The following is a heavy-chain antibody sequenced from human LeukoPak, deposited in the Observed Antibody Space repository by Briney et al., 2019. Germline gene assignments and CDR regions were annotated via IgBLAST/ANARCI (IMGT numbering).Heavy chain of an antibody. V-gene: IGHV3-30*03. D-gene: IGHD3-22*01. CDR3: AREYYYDRSGYYGWFDP. Sequence: PGGSLRLSCAASGFTFSSYGMHWVRQAPGKGLEWAAVISYDGNNKYYPDSVRGRFTISRDNSKKTLYLQMNSLRAEDTAVYYCAREYYYDRSGYYGWFDPWGQGTLVTVSS. CDR2: ISYDGNNK. CDR1: GFTFSSYG. J-gene: IGHJ5*02.